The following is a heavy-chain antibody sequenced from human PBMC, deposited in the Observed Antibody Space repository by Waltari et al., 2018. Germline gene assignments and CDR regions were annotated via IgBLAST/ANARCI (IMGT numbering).Heavy chain of an antibody. Sequence: QVHLVQSGAAVKKPGASVKVSCMTSGYTFTNYYIQWVRQAPGQGLEWMAMINPAGGRTQYAPKLQGRVTVTSDTSTRTVYMDLDSLTSDDTAVYYCARVCCSGSYHGNWGQGTLVTVS. J-gene: IGHJ4*02. V-gene: IGHV1-46*04. CDR1: GYTFTNYY. CDR3: ARVCCSGSYHGN. CDR2: INPAGGRT. D-gene: IGHD3-10*02.